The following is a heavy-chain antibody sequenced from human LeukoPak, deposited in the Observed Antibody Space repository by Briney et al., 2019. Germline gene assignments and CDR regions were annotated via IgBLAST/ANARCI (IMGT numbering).Heavy chain of an antibody. CDR2: IYYSGST. CDR3: ARLQHFDWFGDYYYMDV. J-gene: IGHJ6*03. Sequence: PSETLSLTCAVSGGSISSGGYSWSWIRQPPGKGLEWIEYIYYSGSTYYNPSLKSRVTIFVDTSKNQFSLNLSSVTAADTAVYYCARLQHFDWFGDYYYMDVWGEGTTVTISS. V-gene: IGHV4-30-2*03. CDR1: GGSISSGGYS. D-gene: IGHD3-9*01.